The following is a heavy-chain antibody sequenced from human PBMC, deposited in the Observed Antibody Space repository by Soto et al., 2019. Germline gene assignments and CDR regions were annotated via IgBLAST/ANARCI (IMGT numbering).Heavy chain of an antibody. J-gene: IGHJ6*02. Sequence: GGSLRLSFAASGFTFDDYAMHWVLQAPGKGLEWVSGISWNSGSIGYADSVKGRFTISRDNAKNSLYLQMNSLRAEDTALYYCAKDMGHGYNYAYYGMDVWGQGTTVTVSS. D-gene: IGHD5-12*01. CDR1: GFTFDDYA. CDR3: AKDMGHGYNYAYYGMDV. CDR2: ISWNSGSI. V-gene: IGHV3-9*01.